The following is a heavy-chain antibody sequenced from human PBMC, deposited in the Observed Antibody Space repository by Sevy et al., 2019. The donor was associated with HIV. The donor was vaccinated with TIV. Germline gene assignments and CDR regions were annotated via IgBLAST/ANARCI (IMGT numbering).Heavy chain of an antibody. V-gene: IGHV1-18*01. D-gene: IGHD2-15*01. CDR1: GYTFTSYR. Sequence: ASVKVSCQASGYTFTSYRIYWVRQAPGQGLEWMGWISPFNGDTNYAQRLQGRVTMITDTSTNTAYMEMRSLRSDETAVYYWARAYCSGGSCYSLAYWGQGTLVTVSS. CDR3: ARAYCSGGSCYSLAY. CDR2: ISPFNGDT. J-gene: IGHJ4*02.